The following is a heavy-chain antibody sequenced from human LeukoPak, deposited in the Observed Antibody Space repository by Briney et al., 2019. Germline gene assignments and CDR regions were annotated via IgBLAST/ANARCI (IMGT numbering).Heavy chain of an antibody. CDR1: GFTFSSYS. CDR3: AKDGYSSGWFYADISAFDI. J-gene: IGHJ3*02. V-gene: IGHV3-30*18. Sequence: GGSLRLSCAASGFTFSSYSMNWVRQAPGKGLEWVAVISYDGSNKYYADSVKGRFTISRDNSKNTLYLQMNSLRAEDTAVYYCAKDGYSSGWFYADISAFDIWGQGTMVTVSS. D-gene: IGHD6-19*01. CDR2: ISYDGSNK.